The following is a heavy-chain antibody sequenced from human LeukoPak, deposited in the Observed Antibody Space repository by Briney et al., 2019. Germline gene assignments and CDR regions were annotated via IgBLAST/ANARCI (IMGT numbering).Heavy chain of an antibody. CDR1: GYTFTSYG. Sequence: ASVKVSCKASGYTFTSYGISWVRQAPGQGLEWMGWISAYNGNTNYAQKLQGRVTMTTDTSTSTAYMELRSLRSDDTAVYYCARSLTYYYDSSGYGTPDAFDIWGQGTMVTVSS. V-gene: IGHV1-18*01. CDR2: ISAYNGNT. D-gene: IGHD3-22*01. CDR3: ARSLTYYYDSSGYGTPDAFDI. J-gene: IGHJ3*02.